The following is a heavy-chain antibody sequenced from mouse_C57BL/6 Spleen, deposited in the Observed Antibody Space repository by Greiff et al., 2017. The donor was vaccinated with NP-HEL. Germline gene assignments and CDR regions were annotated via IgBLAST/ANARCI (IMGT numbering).Heavy chain of an antibody. CDR2: ISDGGSYT. J-gene: IGHJ2*01. CDR1: GFTFSSYA. CDR3: ARDGIRYFDY. V-gene: IGHV5-4*01. D-gene: IGHD1-1*01. Sequence: EVHLVESGGGLVKPGGSLKLSCAASGFTFSSYAMSWVRQTPEKRLEWVATISDGGSYTYYPDDVKGRFTISRDNAKNNLYLQMSHLKSEDTAMYYCARDGIRYFDYWGQGTTLTVSS.